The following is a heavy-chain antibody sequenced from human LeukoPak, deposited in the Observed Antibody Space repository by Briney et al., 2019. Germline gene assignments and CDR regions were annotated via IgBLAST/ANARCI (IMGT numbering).Heavy chain of an antibody. CDR1: GYTFTSYA. CDR2: INTNTGNP. D-gene: IGHD3-16*02. CDR3: ARDGGLGGVIDFDY. Sequence: GASVKVSCKASGYTFTSYAMNWVRQAPGQGLEWMGWINTNTGNPTYAQGSTGRFVFSLDTSVSTAYLQISSLKAEDTAVYYRARDGGLGGVIDFDYWGQGTLVTVSS. J-gene: IGHJ4*02. V-gene: IGHV7-4-1*02.